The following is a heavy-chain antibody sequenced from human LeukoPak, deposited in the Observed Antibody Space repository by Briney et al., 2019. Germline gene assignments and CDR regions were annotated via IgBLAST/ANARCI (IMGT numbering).Heavy chain of an antibody. CDR2: IYPGESDT. CDR3: ARRIAAEAFDI. CDR1: GYRFTYSW. Sequence: GESLKISCKGSGYRFTYSWLGWVRQIPGKGLEWMGIIYPGESDTRFSPSFERHGTLPADKSIRTAYLQWSGLKASDTAMYYCARRIAAEAFDIGGQGKRVSVPS. J-gene: IGHJ3*02. D-gene: IGHD6-13*01. V-gene: IGHV5-51*01.